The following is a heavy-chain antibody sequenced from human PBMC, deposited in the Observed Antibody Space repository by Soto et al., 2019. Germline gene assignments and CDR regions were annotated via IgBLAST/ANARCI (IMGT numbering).Heavy chain of an antibody. CDR1: GYNLTELS. CDR3: VSWGTRWLQAPFDY. V-gene: IGHV1-24*01. Sequence: QVHLIQSGAEVKKPGASVKGSCKVYGYNLTELSMHWVRQAPGKGLEWIGGFDPEDGKTTSAQKFQGRVTVTEDTTTDPAYMELSSLRSEDTAVYYCVSWGTRWLQAPFDYWGQGTLVTVSS. D-gene: IGHD1-1*01. CDR2: FDPEDGKT. J-gene: IGHJ4*02.